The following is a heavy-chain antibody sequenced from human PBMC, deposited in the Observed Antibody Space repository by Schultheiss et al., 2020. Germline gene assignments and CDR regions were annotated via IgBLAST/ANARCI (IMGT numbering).Heavy chain of an antibody. Sequence: GGSLRLSCAASGFTFSSYGMHWVRQAPGKGLEWVAVISYDGSNKYYADSVKGRFTISRDNAKNSLYLQMNSLRAEDTALYYCAKDIIGSSSGIGYWGQGTLVTVSS. CDR3: AKDIIGSSSGIGY. CDR1: GFTFSSYG. V-gene: IGHV3-30*18. D-gene: IGHD6-13*01. CDR2: ISYDGSNK. J-gene: IGHJ4*02.